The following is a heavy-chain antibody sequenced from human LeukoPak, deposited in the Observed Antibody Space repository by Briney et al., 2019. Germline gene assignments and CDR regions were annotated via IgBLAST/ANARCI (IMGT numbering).Heavy chain of an antibody. Sequence: SETLSLTCTVSGGSISSSSYYWGWIRQPPGKGLEWIGSIYYSGSTYYNPSLKSRVTISVDTSKNQFSLKLSSMTAADTAVYYCARRLPDYGDQPGAFDIWGQGTMVTVSS. J-gene: IGHJ3*02. CDR1: GGSISSSSYY. CDR3: ARRLPDYGDQPGAFDI. CDR2: IYYSGST. V-gene: IGHV4-39*01. D-gene: IGHD4-17*01.